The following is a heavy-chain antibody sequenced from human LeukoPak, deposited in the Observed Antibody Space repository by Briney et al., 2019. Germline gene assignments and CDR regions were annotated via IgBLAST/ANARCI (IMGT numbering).Heavy chain of an antibody. CDR1: GGSISSYY. CDR3: ARVEWELREYFDY. V-gene: IGHV4-59*01. J-gene: IGHJ4*02. CDR2: IYYSGST. Sequence: SETLSLTCTVSGGSISSYYWSWIRQPPGKGLEWIGYIYYSGSTNYNPSLKSRVTISVDTSKNQFSLKLSSVTAADTAVYYCARVEWELREYFDYWGQGTLVTVSS. D-gene: IGHD1-26*01.